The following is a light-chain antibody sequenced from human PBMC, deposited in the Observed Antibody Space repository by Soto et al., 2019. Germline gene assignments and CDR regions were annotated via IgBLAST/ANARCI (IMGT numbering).Light chain of an antibody. J-gene: IGKJ2*01. CDR2: SAS. Sequence: DIQMTQSPSSVSASVGDTVTITCRASQDINVYLNWYQQKPGEVPKLLIYSASSLHSGVPSRFTGSGSETDFTLTIRSLXXXDXXXXXXXXGYXAPYNFGQGTKV. V-gene: IGKV1-39*01. CDR3: XXGYXAPYN. CDR1: QDINVY.